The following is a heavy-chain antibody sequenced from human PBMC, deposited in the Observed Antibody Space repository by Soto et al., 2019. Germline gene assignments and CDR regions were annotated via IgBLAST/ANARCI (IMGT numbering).Heavy chain of an antibody. J-gene: IGHJ3*02. CDR1: GYTFTSYG. V-gene: IGHV1-18*01. Sequence: ASVKVSCKASGYTFTSYGISWVRQAPGQRLEWMGWINACNGNTNYSQKLQGRVTITRDTSASTAYMELSSLRSEDTAVYYCAAGTGAFDIWGQGTMVTVSS. CDR2: INACNGNT. D-gene: IGHD6-13*01. CDR3: AAGTGAFDI.